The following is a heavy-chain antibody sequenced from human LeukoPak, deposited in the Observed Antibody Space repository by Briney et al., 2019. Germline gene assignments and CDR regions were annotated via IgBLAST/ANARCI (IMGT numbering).Heavy chain of an antibody. CDR1: GYTFTSYG. CDR3: ARDGGSYDSSGYFDY. V-gene: IGHV1-18*01. CDR2: ISAYNGNT. D-gene: IGHD3-22*01. J-gene: IGHJ4*02. Sequence: ASVKVSCKASGYTFTSYGISWVRQAPGQGLEWMGWISAYNGNTNYAQKLQGRVTMTTDTSTSTAYMELSSLRSEDTAVYYCARDGGSYDSSGYFDYWGQGTLVTVSS.